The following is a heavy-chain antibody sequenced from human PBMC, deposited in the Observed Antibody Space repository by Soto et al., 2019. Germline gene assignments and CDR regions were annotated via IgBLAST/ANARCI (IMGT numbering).Heavy chain of an antibody. J-gene: IGHJ6*03. CDR3: ARAGDQSSLLYYPYYYMDV. D-gene: IGHD3-16*02. CDR1: GFTFSTYG. Sequence: GGSLRLSCAASGFTFSTYGIHWVRQAPGKGLEWVAVIWYDGSKKYYADSVKGRFTVSRDNSKNTLYLQMNSLRAEDTAVYYCARAGDQSSLLYYPYYYMDVWGKGTTVTVSS. CDR2: IWYDGSKK. V-gene: IGHV3-33*01.